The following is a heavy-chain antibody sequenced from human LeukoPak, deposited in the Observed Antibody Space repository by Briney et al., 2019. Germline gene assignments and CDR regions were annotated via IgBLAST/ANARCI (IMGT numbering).Heavy chain of an antibody. CDR1: GYTFTSYY. CDR3: ARHGTIYDSSGYYSPSSWFDP. V-gene: IGHV1-46*01. D-gene: IGHD3-22*01. CDR2: INPSGGST. Sequence: ASVKVSCKASGYTFTSYYMHWVRQAPGQGLEWMGIINPSGGSTSYAQKFQGRVTMTRDMSTSTVYMELSSLRSEDTAVYYCARHGTIYDSSGYYSPSSWFDPWGQGTLVTVSS. J-gene: IGHJ5*02.